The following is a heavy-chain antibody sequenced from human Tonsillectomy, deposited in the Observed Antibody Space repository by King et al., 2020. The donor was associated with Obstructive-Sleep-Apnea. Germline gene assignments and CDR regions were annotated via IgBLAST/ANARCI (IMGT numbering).Heavy chain of an antibody. CDR2: IYCSGST. CDR3: ARHEEQNEPLRDWYFDL. J-gene: IGHJ2*01. CDR1: GGSISSYY. V-gene: IGHV4-59*08. D-gene: IGHD1-14*01. Sequence: QLQESGPGLVKPSETLSLTCTVSGGSISSYYWSWIRQPPGKGLEWIGYIYCSGSTNYNPSLKSRVTISVDTSKNQFSLKLSSVTAADTAVYYCARHEEQNEPLRDWYFDLWGRGTLVTVSS.